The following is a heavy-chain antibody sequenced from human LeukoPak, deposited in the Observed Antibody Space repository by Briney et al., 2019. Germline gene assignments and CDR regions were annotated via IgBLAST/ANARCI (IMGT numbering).Heavy chain of an antibody. V-gene: IGHV4-61*02. CDR1: GGSISSGSYY. D-gene: IGHD5-18*01. J-gene: IGHJ6*03. Sequence: SETLSLTCTVSGGSISSGSYYWSWIRQPAGKGLEWIGRIYTSGSTNYNPSLKSRVTISVDTSKNQFSLKLSSVTAADTAVYYCARHGRGYSRRNYMDVWGKGTTVTISS. CDR3: ARHGRGYSRRNYMDV. CDR2: IYTSGST.